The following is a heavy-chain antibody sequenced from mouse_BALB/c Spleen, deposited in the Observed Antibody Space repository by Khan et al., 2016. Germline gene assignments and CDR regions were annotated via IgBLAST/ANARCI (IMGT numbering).Heavy chain of an antibody. Sequence: QVQLQQSGAELARPGASVKMSCKASGYSFTSYTMHWVKQRPGQGLEWLGFINPSSSYTNYNQNFKDNATLTADKSSSTAYMQLSSLTSEDSAVYFCARYSTTVVAPLDYWGQGTTLTVSS. J-gene: IGHJ2*01. V-gene: IGHV1-4*01. CDR1: GYSFTSYT. CDR3: ARYSTTVVAPLDY. D-gene: IGHD1-1*01. CDR2: INPSSSYT.